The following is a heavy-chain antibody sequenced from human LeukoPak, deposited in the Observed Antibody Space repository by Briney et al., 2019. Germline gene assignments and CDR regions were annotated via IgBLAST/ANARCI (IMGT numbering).Heavy chain of an antibody. V-gene: IGHV3-43D*03. D-gene: IGHD1-26*01. CDR3: AKDSALLGPPDY. Sequence: RGSLRLSCAASGFTFDDYAMHWVRQAPGKGLEWVSLISWDGGSSYYADSVKGRFTISRDNSKNTLYLQMNSPRAEDTAVYYCAKDSALLGPPDYWGQGTLVTVSS. CDR2: ISWDGGSS. J-gene: IGHJ4*02. CDR1: GFTFDDYA.